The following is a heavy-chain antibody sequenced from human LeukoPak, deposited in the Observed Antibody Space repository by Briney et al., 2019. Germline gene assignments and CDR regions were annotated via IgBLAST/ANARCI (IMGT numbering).Heavy chain of an antibody. CDR1: GGSISSGGYY. Sequence: PSQTLSLTCTVSGGSISSGGYYWSWIRQHPGKGLEWIGYIYYSGSTYYNPSLKSRVTISVDMSKNQFSLKLSSVTAADTAVYYCARAHTVTTLPFDYWGQGTLVTVSS. CDR2: IYYSGST. CDR3: ARAHTVTTLPFDY. J-gene: IGHJ4*02. V-gene: IGHV4-30-4*08. D-gene: IGHD4-17*01.